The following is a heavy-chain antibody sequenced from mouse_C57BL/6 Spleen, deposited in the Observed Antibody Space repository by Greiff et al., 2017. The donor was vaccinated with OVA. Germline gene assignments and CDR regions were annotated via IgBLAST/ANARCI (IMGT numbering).Heavy chain of an antibody. J-gene: IGHJ3*01. CDR3: ARSYDYDEGAWFAY. Sequence: QVQLKESGAELARPGASVKLSCKASGYTFTSYGISWVKQRTGQGLEWIGEIYPRSGNTYYNEKFKGKATLTVDKSSSTAHMELRSLTSEDSAVYYCARSYDYDEGAWFAYWGQGTLVTVSA. D-gene: IGHD2-4*01. V-gene: IGHV1-81*01. CDR2: IYPRSGNT. CDR1: GYTFTSYG.